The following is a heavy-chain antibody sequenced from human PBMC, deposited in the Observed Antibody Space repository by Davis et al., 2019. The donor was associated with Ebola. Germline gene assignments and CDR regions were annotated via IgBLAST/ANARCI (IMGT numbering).Heavy chain of an antibody. CDR1: GFTVSTNY. CDR3: ASRGSSAAATPGVPYYYGLDV. CDR2: ISSSGTT. J-gene: IGHJ6*02. V-gene: IGHV3-53*01. Sequence: GESLKISCAASGFTVSTNYMSWVRQAPGKGLEWVSVISSSGTTHYADSVKGRFTVSRDNSKNTSYLQLNSLGADDTAVYYCASRGSSAAATPGVPYYYGLDVWGQGTTVTVSS. D-gene: IGHD2-15*01.